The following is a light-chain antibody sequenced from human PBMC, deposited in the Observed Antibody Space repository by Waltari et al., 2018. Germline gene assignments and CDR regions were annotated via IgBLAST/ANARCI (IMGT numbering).Light chain of an antibody. Sequence: QSVLTQPPSASGTPGPRVTISCSGSSSHVRSNYFYWYHQLPGTAPKRLIYRNDHRPSGVPERCSAAKSGTLASLAISGLRSEDEADYYCAAWDDSLRAKFVFGTGTKVTVL. CDR3: AAWDDSLRAKFV. CDR2: RND. V-gene: IGLV1-47*01. CDR1: SSHVRSNY. J-gene: IGLJ1*01.